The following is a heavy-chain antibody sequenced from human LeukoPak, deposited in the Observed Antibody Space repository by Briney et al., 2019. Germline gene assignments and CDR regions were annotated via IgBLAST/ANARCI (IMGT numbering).Heavy chain of an antibody. CDR2: IKQDGSEK. Sequence: GGSLRLSCVASGFTFSDSWMSLVRQAPGKGLERVADIKQDGSEKDYVDSVRGRFTISRDNAKNSIYLQMNSLRAEDTAVYYCSTYTNWVAGDVWGQGTTVSVSS. CDR3: STYTNWVAGDV. J-gene: IGHJ6*02. CDR1: GFTFSDSW. D-gene: IGHD1-1*01. V-gene: IGHV3-7*01.